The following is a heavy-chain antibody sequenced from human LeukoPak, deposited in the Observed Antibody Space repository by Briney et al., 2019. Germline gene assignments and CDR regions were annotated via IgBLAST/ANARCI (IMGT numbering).Heavy chain of an antibody. Sequence: GSLRLSCAASGFTFSNYAMSWVRQAPGKGLEWVANIKQDGSEKYYVDSVKGRFTISRDNAKNSVYLQMNRLRVEDTAVYYCARRSYRGVIGVYYYYYMDVWGKGTPVTVSS. V-gene: IGHV3-7*01. CDR1: GFTFSNYA. CDR2: IKQDGSEK. J-gene: IGHJ6*03. D-gene: IGHD3-16*02. CDR3: ARRSYRGVIGVYYYYYMDV.